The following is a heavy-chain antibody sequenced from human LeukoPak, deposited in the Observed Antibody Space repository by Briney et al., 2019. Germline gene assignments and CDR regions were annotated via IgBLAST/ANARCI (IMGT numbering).Heavy chain of an antibody. CDR1: GDSVSSTHW. CDR3: ARRQWGAVGFDY. D-gene: IGHD6-19*01. CDR2: IYRSGSI. Sequence: SETLSLTCTVSGDSVSSTHWWSWVRQPPGKGLEWIGEIYRSGSINDNPSLKSRVTVSVDQSKNQFSLKLTSVTAADTAVYYCARRQWGAVGFDYWGQGTLVTVSS. J-gene: IGHJ4*02. V-gene: IGHV4-4*02.